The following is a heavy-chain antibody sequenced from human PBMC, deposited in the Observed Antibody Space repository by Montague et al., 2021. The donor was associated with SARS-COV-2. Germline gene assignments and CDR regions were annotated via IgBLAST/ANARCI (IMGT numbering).Heavy chain of an antibody. Sequence: SETLSLTCTVSGGSITNYYWSWIRQPPGKGLEWIGYIYYSGNTNYNPSLKSRVTISVDMSKNQFSLNLKSVTAADTAVYYCARRNVLTGYVCFDFWGQGTLVTVSS. D-gene: IGHD3-9*01. CDR1: GGSITNYY. J-gene: IGHJ4*02. CDR2: IYYSGNT. V-gene: IGHV4-59*08. CDR3: ARRNVLTGYVCFDF.